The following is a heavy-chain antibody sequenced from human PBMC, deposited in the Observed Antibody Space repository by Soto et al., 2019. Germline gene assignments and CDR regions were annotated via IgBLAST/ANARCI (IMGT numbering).Heavy chain of an antibody. Sequence: GGSLRLSCAASGFTFSSYAMSRVRQAPGQGLEWVSAISGSGGSTYYADSVKGRFTISRDNSKNTLYLQMNSLRAEDTAVYYCAKVLSYAARHPFDYWGQGTLVTVSS. CDR1: GFTFSSYA. CDR2: ISGSGGST. V-gene: IGHV3-23*01. J-gene: IGHJ4*02. D-gene: IGHD6-6*01. CDR3: AKVLSYAARHPFDY.